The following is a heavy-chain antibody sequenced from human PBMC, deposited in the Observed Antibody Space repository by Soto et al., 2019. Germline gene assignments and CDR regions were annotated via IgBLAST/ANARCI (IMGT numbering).Heavy chain of an antibody. CDR3: ARELALAAAGNGYYYYYGMDV. CDR2: IYYSGST. V-gene: IGHV4-59*01. J-gene: IGHJ6*02. Sequence: SETLSLTCTVSGGSTSSYYWSWIRQPPGKGLEWIGYIYYSGSTNYNPSLKSRVTISVDTSKNQFSLKLSSVTAADTAVYYCARELALAAAGNGYYYYYGMDVWGQGTTVTVSS. CDR1: GGSTSSYY. D-gene: IGHD6-13*01.